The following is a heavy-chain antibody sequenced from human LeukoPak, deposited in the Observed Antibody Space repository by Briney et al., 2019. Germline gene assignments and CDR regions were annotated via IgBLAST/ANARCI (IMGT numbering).Heavy chain of an antibody. D-gene: IGHD3-3*01. CDR3: ARLHPSKHDFWSGYYFDY. Sequence: ASVKVSCKASGYTFTSYGISWVRQAPGQGLEWMGWISAYNGNTNYAQKLQGRVTITTDESTSTAYMELSRLRSDDTAVYYCARLHPSKHDFWSGYYFDYWGQGTLVTVSS. V-gene: IGHV1-18*01. J-gene: IGHJ4*02. CDR2: ISAYNGNT. CDR1: GYTFTSYG.